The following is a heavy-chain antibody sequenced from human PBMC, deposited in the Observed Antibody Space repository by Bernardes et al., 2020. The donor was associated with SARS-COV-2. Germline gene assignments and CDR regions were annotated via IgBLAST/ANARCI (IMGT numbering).Heavy chain of an antibody. J-gene: IGHJ6*02. CDR2: IKQDGSEK. CDR3: ARDTYSSSLGDYYYYYGMDV. Sequence: GGSLRLSCAASGFTFSSYWMSWVRQAPGKGLEWVANIKQDGSEKYYVDSVKGRFTISRDNAKNSLYLQMNSLRAEDTAVYYCARDTYSSSLGDYYYYYGMDVWGQGTTVTVSS. V-gene: IGHV3-7*01. D-gene: IGHD6-6*01. CDR1: GFTFSSYW.